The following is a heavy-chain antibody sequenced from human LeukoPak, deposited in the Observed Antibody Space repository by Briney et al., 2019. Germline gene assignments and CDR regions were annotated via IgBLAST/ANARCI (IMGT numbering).Heavy chain of an antibody. J-gene: IGHJ4*02. Sequence: SETLSLTCTVSGVSISSYYWSWIRQPPGKELEWIGRVSISGGTNYNPSLRSRVTISVDTSKNQFSLILSSVTAADTAMYFCARLRNVVLFDYWGQGTLVTVSS. CDR3: ARLRNVVLFDY. D-gene: IGHD2-15*01. V-gene: IGHV4-59*08. CDR1: GVSISSYY. CDR2: VSISGGT.